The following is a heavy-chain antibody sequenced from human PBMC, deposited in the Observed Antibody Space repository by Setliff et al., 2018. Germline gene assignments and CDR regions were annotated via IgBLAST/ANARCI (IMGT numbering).Heavy chain of an antibody. CDR2: IIPIFGTA. J-gene: IGHJ5*02. D-gene: IGHD6-13*01. CDR1: GGTFSSYA. CDR3: ARDFRYSRRGNWFDP. Sequence: GASVKVSCKASGGTFSSYAISWVRQAPGQGLEWMGRIIPIFGTANYAQKFQGRVTITADKSTSTAYMELSSLRSEDTAVYYCARDFRYSRRGNWFDPWGQGTLVTVSS. V-gene: IGHV1-69*06.